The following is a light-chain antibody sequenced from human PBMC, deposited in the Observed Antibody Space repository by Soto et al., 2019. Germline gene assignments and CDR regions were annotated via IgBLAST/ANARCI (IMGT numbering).Light chain of an antibody. CDR1: SSDVGSHNL. CDR3: CSYAGSSTPWV. J-gene: IGLJ3*02. V-gene: IGLV2-23*01. Sequence: QSALTQPASVSGSPGQSITISCTGTSSDVGSHNLVSWYQQHPGKAPKLMIYEGSKRPSGVSNRFSGSKSGNTASLTISGLQAEDEADYYCCSYAGSSTPWVFGGGTKLTVL. CDR2: EGS.